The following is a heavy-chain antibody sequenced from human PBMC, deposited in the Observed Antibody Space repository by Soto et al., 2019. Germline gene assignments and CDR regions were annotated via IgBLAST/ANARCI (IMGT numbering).Heavy chain of an antibody. V-gene: IGHV4-4*02. CDR2: IYQSGST. CDR3: ARYYVSGSYFDS. Sequence: QVQLQESGPGLVKPSGTLSLTCAVSGGSMSSSNWWSWVRQPPGKGLEWIGEIYQSGSTNYDSSLKGRVTISVDKSKNQFSLKLNSVTAADTAVYYCARYYVSGSYFDSWGQGTLVTVSS. CDR1: GGSMSSSNW. J-gene: IGHJ5*01. D-gene: IGHD3-10*01.